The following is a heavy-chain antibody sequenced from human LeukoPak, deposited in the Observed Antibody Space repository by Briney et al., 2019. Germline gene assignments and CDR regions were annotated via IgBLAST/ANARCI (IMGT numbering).Heavy chain of an antibody. Sequence: SETLSLTCALYGGSFIGYYWSWIRQPPGEGLEWSGEINHSGSTKYNPSLKSRVTISVDTSKNQFSLKLSSVTAADTAVYYCARALSGYSYGSGLYMDVWGKGTTVTVSS. CDR2: INHSGST. D-gene: IGHD3-10*01. CDR1: GGSFIGYY. J-gene: IGHJ6*03. CDR3: ARALSGYSYGSGLYMDV. V-gene: IGHV4-34*01.